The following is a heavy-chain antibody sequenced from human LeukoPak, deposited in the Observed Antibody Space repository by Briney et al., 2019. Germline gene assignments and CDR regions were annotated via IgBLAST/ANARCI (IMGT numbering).Heavy chain of an antibody. J-gene: IGHJ4*02. D-gene: IGHD3-3*01. CDR1: GLTFSSYA. V-gene: IGHV3-23*01. CDR3: AKGALEWTYYFDF. CDR2: ISGSAGTT. Sequence: GGSLRLSCAASGLTFSSYAMTWVRQAPGKGLECISAISGSAGTTYYADSVKGRFSISRDNSKNTLSLQMSSLRAEDTAVYYCAKGALEWTYYFDFWGQGTLVTVSS.